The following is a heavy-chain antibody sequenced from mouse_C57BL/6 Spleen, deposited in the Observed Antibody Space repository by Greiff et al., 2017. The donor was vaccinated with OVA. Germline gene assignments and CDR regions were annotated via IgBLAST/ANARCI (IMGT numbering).Heavy chain of an antibody. Sequence: QVQLQQSGAELVRPGASVTLSCKASGYTFTDYEMHWVKQTPVHGLEWIGAIDPETGGTAYNQKFKGKAILTADKSSSTAYMELRSLTSEDSAVYYCTRWDGYDLPWFAYWGQGTLVTVSA. CDR1: GYTFTDYE. D-gene: IGHD2-2*01. CDR2: IDPETGGT. CDR3: TRWDGYDLPWFAY. J-gene: IGHJ3*01. V-gene: IGHV1-15*01.